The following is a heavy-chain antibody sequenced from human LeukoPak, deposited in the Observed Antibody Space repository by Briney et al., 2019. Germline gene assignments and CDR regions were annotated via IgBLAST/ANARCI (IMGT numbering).Heavy chain of an antibody. Sequence: ASVKVSCKASGYTFTSYAMNWVRQAPGQGLEWMGWINPNSGVTKYAQKFQGRVTMTRDTSISTVYMEVSRLRSDDTAVYYCARDALNYGHLSPFDSWGQGTLVTVSS. J-gene: IGHJ4*02. D-gene: IGHD3-10*01. V-gene: IGHV1-2*02. CDR1: GYTFTSYA. CDR3: ARDALNYGHLSPFDS. CDR2: INPNSGVT.